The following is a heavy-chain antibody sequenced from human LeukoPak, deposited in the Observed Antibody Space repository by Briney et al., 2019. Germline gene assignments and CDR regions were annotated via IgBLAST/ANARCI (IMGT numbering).Heavy chain of an antibody. CDR2: IYYSGST. D-gene: IGHD1-26*01. Sequence: PSETLSLTCTVSGGSVSSGSYYWSWIRQPPGKGLEWIGYIYYSGSTNYNPSLKSRVTISVDTSKNQFSLKLSSVTAADTAVYYCARERIVGAMTYYFDYWGQGTLVTVSS. CDR3: ARERIVGAMTYYFDY. J-gene: IGHJ4*02. V-gene: IGHV4-61*01. CDR1: GGSVSSGSYY.